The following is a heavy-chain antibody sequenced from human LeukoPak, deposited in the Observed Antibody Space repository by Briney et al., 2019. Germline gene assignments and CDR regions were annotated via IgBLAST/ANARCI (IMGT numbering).Heavy chain of an antibody. Sequence: SQTLSLTCTVSGGSISSGGYYWSWIRQHPGKGLEWIGYIYYSGSTYYNPSLKSRVTISVDTSKNQFSLKLSSVTAADTAVYYCARGGAYYYDSSGYSHDYWGQGTLVTVSS. CDR3: ARGGAYYYDSSGYSHDY. J-gene: IGHJ4*02. CDR1: GGSISSGGYY. V-gene: IGHV4-31*03. D-gene: IGHD3-22*01. CDR2: IYYSGST.